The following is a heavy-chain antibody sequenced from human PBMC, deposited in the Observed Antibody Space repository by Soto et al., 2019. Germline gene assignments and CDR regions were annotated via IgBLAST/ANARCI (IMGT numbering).Heavy chain of an antibody. V-gene: IGHV1-69*13. CDR1: RRTFSSYA. CDR2: IIPIFGTA. Sequence: GAPVKVSCKASRRTFSSYAISWVRQAPGQRLEWMVGIIPIFGTANYAQKFQGRVTITADESTSTAYMELSSLRSEDTAVYYCASAGQESSGYFPLYYGMDVWGQGTTVTVSS. CDR3: ASAGQESSGYFPLYYGMDV. J-gene: IGHJ6*02. D-gene: IGHD3-22*01.